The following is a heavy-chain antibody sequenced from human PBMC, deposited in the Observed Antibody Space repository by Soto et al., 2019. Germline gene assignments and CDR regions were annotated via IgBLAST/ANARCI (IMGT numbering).Heavy chain of an antibody. CDR2: MSPNSGHA. Sequence: QVQLVQSGAEVKKPGASVKVSCKASGYNFITYDINWVRQSTGQGLEWVGWMSPNSGHAGYAPKFQGSVTLARDTSISTAYMELSSLRSEDTAVYYRARDYGANSGWFDPWGQGTLVTVSS. J-gene: IGHJ5*02. V-gene: IGHV1-8*01. CDR1: GYNFITYD. CDR3: ARDYGANSGWFDP. D-gene: IGHD4-17*01.